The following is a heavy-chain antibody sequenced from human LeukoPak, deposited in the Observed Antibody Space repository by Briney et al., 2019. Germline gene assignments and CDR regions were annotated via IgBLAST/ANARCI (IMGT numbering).Heavy chain of an antibody. J-gene: IGHJ3*02. D-gene: IGHD1-1*01. Sequence: PGWSLTLSCLASGFIITRHLMSWVRQAPWKRPEWVDNIKQDGSDKYYLDSVKGRFTISRDNAKNSLYLQMNSLRDEDTAMYYCVRGGGTLDMWGQETMVTVSS. CDR1: GFIITRHL. V-gene: IGHV3-7*01. CDR3: VRGGGTLDM. CDR2: IKQDGSDK.